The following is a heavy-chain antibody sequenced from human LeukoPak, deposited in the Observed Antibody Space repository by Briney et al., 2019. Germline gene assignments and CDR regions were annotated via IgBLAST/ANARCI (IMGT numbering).Heavy chain of an antibody. J-gene: IGHJ5*02. Sequence: ASVKVSCKASGYTFTGYYMHWVRQAPGQGLEWMGWINPNSGGTNYAQKFQGRVTMTRDTSISTAYMGLSRLRSDDTAVDYCAREKFGSTSCLDPWGQGTLVTVSS. CDR1: GYTFTGYY. CDR3: AREKFGSTSCLDP. D-gene: IGHD2-2*01. CDR2: INPNSGGT. V-gene: IGHV1-2*02.